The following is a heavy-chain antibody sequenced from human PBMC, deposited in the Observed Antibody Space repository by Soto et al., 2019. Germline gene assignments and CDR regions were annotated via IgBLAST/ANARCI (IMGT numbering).Heavy chain of an antibody. D-gene: IGHD6-13*01. V-gene: IGHV1-3*01. CDR3: ARWVVWRGQLAANWFDP. CDR1: GYTFTSYA. Sequence: GASVKVSCKASGYTFTSYAMHWVRQAPGQRLEWMGWINAGNGNTKYSQKFQGRVTITRDTSASTAYMELSSLRSEDTAVYYCARWVVWRGQLAANWFDPWGQGTLVTVSS. CDR2: INAGNGNT. J-gene: IGHJ5*02.